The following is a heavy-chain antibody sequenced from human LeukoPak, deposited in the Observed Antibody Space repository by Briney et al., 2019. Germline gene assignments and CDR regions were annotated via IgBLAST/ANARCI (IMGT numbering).Heavy chain of an antibody. D-gene: IGHD3-10*01. J-gene: IGHJ4*02. CDR3: ARGNLWFGELVY. V-gene: IGHV3-48*03. CDR1: GFTFSFYE. Sequence: PGGSLRLSCAASGFTFSFYEMNWVRQAPGKGLEWVSYISTSGNTIYYADSVQGRITISRDNAKNSLYLQMNSLRAEDTAVYYCARGNLWFGELVYWGQGTLVTVSS. CDR2: ISTSGNTI.